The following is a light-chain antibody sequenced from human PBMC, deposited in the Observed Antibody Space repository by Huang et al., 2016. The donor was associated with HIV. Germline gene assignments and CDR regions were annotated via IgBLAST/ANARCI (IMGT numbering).Light chain of an antibody. V-gene: IGKV3-15*01. Sequence: EIVMTQSPATLSVSPGERATLSCRASQSVSSHLAWYQQPGQAPRLLIYGSSTRATGIPARFSGSGSGTEFTLTISSLQSADFAVYYCQQYNNWPPYTFGQGTKLEIK. CDR1: QSVSSH. J-gene: IGKJ2*01. CDR2: GSS. CDR3: QQYNNWPPYT.